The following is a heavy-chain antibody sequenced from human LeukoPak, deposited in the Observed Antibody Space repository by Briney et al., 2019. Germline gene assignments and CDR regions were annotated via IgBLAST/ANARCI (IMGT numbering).Heavy chain of an antibody. CDR2: ISGSGGST. CDR1: GFTFSSFA. D-gene: IGHD6-13*01. V-gene: IGHV3-23*01. Sequence: GGSLRLSCAASGFTFSSFAMSWVRQAPGKGLEWVSVISGSGGSTNYADSVKGRFPISRDNSKNTLYLQMNSLRAEDTAVYYCGFYSSSWHDYWGQGTLVTVSS. CDR3: GFYSSSWHDY. J-gene: IGHJ4*02.